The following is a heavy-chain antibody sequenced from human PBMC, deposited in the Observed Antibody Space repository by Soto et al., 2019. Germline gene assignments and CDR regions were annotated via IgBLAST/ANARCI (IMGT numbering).Heavy chain of an antibody. CDR2: ISGSGGST. J-gene: IGHJ4*02. Sequence: GGSLRLSCAASGFTFSSYAMSWVRQAPGKGLEWVSAISGSGGSTYYADSVKGRFTISRDNSKNTLYLQMNSLRAEDTAVYYCAKDTPELAVAGLVPLFDYWGQGTLVTVSS. D-gene: IGHD6-19*01. CDR1: GFTFSSYA. V-gene: IGHV3-23*01. CDR3: AKDTPELAVAGLVPLFDY.